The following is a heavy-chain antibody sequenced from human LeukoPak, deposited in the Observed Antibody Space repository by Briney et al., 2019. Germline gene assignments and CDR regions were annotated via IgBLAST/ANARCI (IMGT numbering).Heavy chain of an antibody. CDR3: ARDPFYYDAAGSDDY. Sequence: GGSLRLSCSASEFTFNSYSFNWIRQPPGGRLEWVSSISSGSTYIYYSDSVKGRFTVSRDNAKNSLFLQMNNLRAEDTAVYYCARDPFYYDAAGSDDYWGQGTLVTVSS. J-gene: IGHJ4*02. CDR2: ISSGSTYI. D-gene: IGHD3-22*01. CDR1: EFTFNSYS. V-gene: IGHV3-21*01.